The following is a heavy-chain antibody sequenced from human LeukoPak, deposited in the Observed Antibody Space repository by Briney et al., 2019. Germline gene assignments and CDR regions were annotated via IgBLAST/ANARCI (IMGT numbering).Heavy chain of an antibody. D-gene: IGHD6-13*01. Sequence: GRSLRLSCAASGFTFSSYGMHWVRQAPGKGLEWVAVISYDGSNKYYADSVKGRFTISRDNSKNTLYLQMNSLRAEDTAVYYCAKDRFGYSSSWYYFDYWGQGTLVTVSS. CDR1: GFTFSSYG. J-gene: IGHJ4*02. CDR3: AKDRFGYSSSWYYFDY. CDR2: ISYDGSNK. V-gene: IGHV3-30*18.